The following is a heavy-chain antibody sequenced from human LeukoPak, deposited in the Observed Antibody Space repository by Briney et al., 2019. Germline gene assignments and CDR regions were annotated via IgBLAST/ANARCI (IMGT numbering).Heavy chain of an antibody. CDR3: ARDKDGSWYRLFDY. Sequence: SVKVSCKASGGTFSSYAISWVRQAPGQGLEWMGGIIPIFGTANYAQKFQGRVTITADKSTSTAYMELSGLRSEDTAVYYCARDKDGSWYRLFDYWGQGTLVTVSS. D-gene: IGHD6-13*01. J-gene: IGHJ4*02. CDR2: IIPIFGTA. V-gene: IGHV1-69*06. CDR1: GGTFSSYA.